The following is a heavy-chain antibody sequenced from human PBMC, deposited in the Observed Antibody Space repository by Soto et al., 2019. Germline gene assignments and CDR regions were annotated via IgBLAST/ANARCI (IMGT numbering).Heavy chain of an antibody. D-gene: IGHD3-22*01. CDR3: ARGGFYDSSGARNYYYYGMNV. CDR2: ISAYDGYT. CDR1: GYTFTSYG. Sequence: GASVKVSCKASGYTFTSYGISWVRQAPGQGLEWMGWISAYDGYTNYAQILQGRVSMTTDTSTKTAYMELRSLRSDDTAMYYCARGGFYDSSGARNYYYYGMNVWGQGTTVTVSS. V-gene: IGHV1-18*01. J-gene: IGHJ6*02.